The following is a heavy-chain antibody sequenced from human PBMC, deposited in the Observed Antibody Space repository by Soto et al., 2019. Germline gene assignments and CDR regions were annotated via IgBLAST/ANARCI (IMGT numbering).Heavy chain of an antibody. Sequence: GGSLRLSCAASGFTFSRHAIHWVRLTPGRGLEWVLAISRDRSYIYYTDSVKGRFTVPRDNSKNTVFVQMNRLIPDDTALYFCARTRNGGVADSFDSWGQGTRVTVSS. D-gene: IGHD3-3*01. V-gene: IGHV3-30*04. CDR3: ARTRNGGVADSFDS. CDR1: GFTFSRHA. J-gene: IGHJ5*01. CDR2: ISRDRSYI.